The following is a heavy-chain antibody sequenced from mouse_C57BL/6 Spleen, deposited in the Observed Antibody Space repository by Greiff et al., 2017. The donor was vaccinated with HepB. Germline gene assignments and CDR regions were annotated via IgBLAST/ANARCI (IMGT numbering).Heavy chain of an antibody. Sequence: VQLQQSGAELMKPGASVKLSCKATGYTFTGYWIEWVKQRPGHGLEWIGEILPGSGSTNYNGKLKGKATFTADTSSNPAYMQLSSLTTEDSAIYYCARCYGSPFDYWGQGTTLTVSS. CDR3: ARCYGSPFDY. CDR1: GYTFTGYW. D-gene: IGHD1-1*01. CDR2: ILPGSGST. J-gene: IGHJ2*01. V-gene: IGHV1-9*01.